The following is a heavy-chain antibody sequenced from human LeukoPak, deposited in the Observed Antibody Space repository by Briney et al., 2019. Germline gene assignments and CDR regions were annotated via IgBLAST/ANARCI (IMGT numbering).Heavy chain of an antibody. V-gene: IGHV3-30*18. CDR1: GFTLISFG. D-gene: IGHD6-13*01. CDR3: AKDSRIAAAGTDY. CDR2: ISSDGNNK. J-gene: IGHJ4*02. Sequence: AMSLRLSCAASGFTLISFGMHWVRQAPGKGLEWVAVISSDGNNKYYADSVKGRFTISRDNSKNTLYLQMNSLRAEDTAVYYCAKDSRIAAAGTDYWGQGTLVTVSS.